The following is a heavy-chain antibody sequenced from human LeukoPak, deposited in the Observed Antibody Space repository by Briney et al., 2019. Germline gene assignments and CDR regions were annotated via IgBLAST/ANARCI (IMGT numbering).Heavy chain of an antibody. Sequence: SETLSLTCTVSGVSISSYYWSWIRQPAGKGLEWIGRIYTSGSTNYNPSLKSRCTMSVDTSKNQFSLKLSSVTAADTAVYYCARDRYVYYYDSSGYPRYFDYWGQGTLVTVSS. D-gene: IGHD3-22*01. CDR1: GVSISSYY. J-gene: IGHJ4*02. V-gene: IGHV4-4*07. CDR3: ARDRYVYYYDSSGYPRYFDY. CDR2: IYTSGST.